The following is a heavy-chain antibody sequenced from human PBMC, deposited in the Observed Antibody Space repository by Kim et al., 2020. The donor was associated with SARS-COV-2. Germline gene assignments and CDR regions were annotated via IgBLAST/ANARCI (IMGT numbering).Heavy chain of an antibody. D-gene: IGHD5-18*01. V-gene: IGHV1-8*01. Sequence: ASVKVSCKASGYTFTSYDINWVRQATGQGLEWMGWMNPNSGNTGYAQKFQGRVTMTRNTSISTAYMELSSLRSEDTAVYYCARCGYSYGYGGCYFDYWGQGTLVTVSS. CDR3: ARCGYSYGYGGCYFDY. CDR2: MNPNSGNT. CDR1: GYTFTSYD. J-gene: IGHJ4*02.